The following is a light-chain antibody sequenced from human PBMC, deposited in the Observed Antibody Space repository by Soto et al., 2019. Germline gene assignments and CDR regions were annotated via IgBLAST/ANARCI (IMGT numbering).Light chain of an antibody. Sequence: QSVLTQPPSASGSLGQSVTISCTGTSSDVGAYNYVSWYQQHPGKAPKLMIYEVSKRPSGVPDRFSGSKSGNTASLTVSGLQAEDEADYYCSSYAGSNKSVFGTATKLTVL. CDR3: SSYAGSNKSV. J-gene: IGLJ1*01. CDR1: SSDVGAYNY. CDR2: EVS. V-gene: IGLV2-8*01.